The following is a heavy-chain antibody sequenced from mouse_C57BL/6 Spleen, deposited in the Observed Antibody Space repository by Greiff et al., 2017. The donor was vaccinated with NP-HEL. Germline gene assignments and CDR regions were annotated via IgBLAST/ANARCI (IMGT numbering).Heavy chain of an antibody. CDR1: GYAFTNYL. V-gene: IGHV1-54*01. Sequence: VQLQQSGAELVRPGTSVKVSCKASGYAFTNYLIEWVKQRPGQGLEWIGVINPGSGGTNYNEKFKGKATLTADKSSSTAYMQLSSLTSEDSAVYFCARSYDFAYWGQGTLVTVSA. D-gene: IGHD2-3*01. CDR3: ARSYDFAY. CDR2: INPGSGGT. J-gene: IGHJ3*01.